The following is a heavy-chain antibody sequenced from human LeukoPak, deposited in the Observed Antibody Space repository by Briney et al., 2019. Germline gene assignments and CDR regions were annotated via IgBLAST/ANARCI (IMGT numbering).Heavy chain of an antibody. CDR1: GFTFSTYG. CDR2: ISGSGRTT. Sequence: PGGSLRLSCAGSGFTFSTYGMSWVRQAPGKGLEWVSSISGSGRTTYYSDSVKGRFTISRDNSKNTLLLQMNSLRAEDTALYYCAKGHSDPGTGFDCWGQGTLVTVSS. V-gene: IGHV3-23*01. J-gene: IGHJ4*02. D-gene: IGHD1-1*01. CDR3: AKGHSDPGTGFDC.